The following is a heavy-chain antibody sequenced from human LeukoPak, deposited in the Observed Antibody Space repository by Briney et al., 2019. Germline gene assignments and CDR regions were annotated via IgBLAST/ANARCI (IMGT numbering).Heavy chain of an antibody. CDR2: MNPNSGNT. Sequence: GASVKVSCKASGYTFTSYDINWVRQAPGQGLEWMGWMNPNSGNTGYAQKLQGRVTMNRNTSISTAYMELSSLRSEDTAVYYCARGPSMVVTHGDYWGQGTLVTVSS. D-gene: IGHD4-23*01. CDR3: ARGPSMVVTHGDY. V-gene: IGHV1-8*01. J-gene: IGHJ4*02. CDR1: GYTFTSYD.